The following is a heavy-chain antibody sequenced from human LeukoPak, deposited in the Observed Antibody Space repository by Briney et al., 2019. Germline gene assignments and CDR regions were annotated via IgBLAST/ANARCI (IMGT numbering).Heavy chain of an antibody. Sequence: GGSLRLSCAASGFTLSNDWMSWVRQAPGKGLEWVSYISSSGSTIYYADSVKGRFTISRDNAKNSLYLQMNSLRAEDTAVYYCAELGITMIGGVWGKGTTVTISS. D-gene: IGHD3-10*02. V-gene: IGHV3-11*04. CDR1: GFTLSNDW. J-gene: IGHJ6*04. CDR2: ISSSGSTI. CDR3: AELGITMIGGV.